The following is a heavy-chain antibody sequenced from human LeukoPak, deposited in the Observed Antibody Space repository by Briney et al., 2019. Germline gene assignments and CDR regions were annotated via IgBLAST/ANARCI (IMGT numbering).Heavy chain of an antibody. CDR3: AKRQGESSWYQNFYYGLVV. CDR1: GFTFSGYA. D-gene: IGHD6-13*01. CDR2: ISGNGGSP. V-gene: IGHV3-23*01. J-gene: IGHJ6*02. Sequence: TGGSLRLSCAASGFTFSGYAMSWVRQAPGKGLEWVSGISGNGGSPYYADSVKGRFTISRDNSKNALYLQMNSLRVEGTAVYYCAKRQGESSWYQNFYYGLVVWGQGTTVTVSS.